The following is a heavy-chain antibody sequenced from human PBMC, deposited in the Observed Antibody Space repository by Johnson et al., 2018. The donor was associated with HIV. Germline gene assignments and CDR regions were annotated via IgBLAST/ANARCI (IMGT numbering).Heavy chain of an antibody. CDR2: ISYDGSNK. D-gene: IGHD5-18*01. CDR3: AREKAWIQMWDDAFYV. CDR1: GLTFSNYP. V-gene: IGHV3-30-3*01. J-gene: IGHJ3*01. Sequence: VQLVESGGGVVRPGRSLRLSCAVSGLTFSNYPMHWVRQAPGKGLDWVAVISYDGSNKYYADSVKGRFSISRDDPKNTVYLQMNSLRGEDTAVYYCAREKAWIQMWDDAFYVWGQGTMVTVSS.